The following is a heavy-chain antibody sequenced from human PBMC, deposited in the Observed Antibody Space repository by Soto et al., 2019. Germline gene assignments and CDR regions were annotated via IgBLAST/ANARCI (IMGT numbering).Heavy chain of an antibody. V-gene: IGHV3-64D*06. CDR2: ISSNGGST. D-gene: IGHD1-7*01. J-gene: IGHJ6*02. Sequence: SLRLPCSPSGFTFSSYGMHWVRQAPGKGLEYVSGISSNGGSTYYADSVKGRFTIARDNSKNTLYLQRSSLRAEDTAGYYCVKCNNLALTGTTYHFYGMDVWGQGTTVTVSS. CDR1: GFTFSSYG. CDR3: VKCNNLALTGTTYHFYGMDV.